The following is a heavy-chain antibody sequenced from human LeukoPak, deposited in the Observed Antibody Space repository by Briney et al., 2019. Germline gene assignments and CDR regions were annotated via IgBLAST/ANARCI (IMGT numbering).Heavy chain of an antibody. CDR2: ISSSSSYI. Sequence: PGGSLRLSCAASGFTFSAYSMNWVRQAPGKGLEWVSSISSSSSYINYADSVKGRFTISRDNAKNSLYLQMNSLRAEDMAVYYCARGVMQWWNGFDMWGQGTMVTVSS. V-gene: IGHV3-21*01. D-gene: IGHD6-19*01. CDR1: GFTFSAYS. J-gene: IGHJ3*02. CDR3: ARGVMQWWNGFDM.